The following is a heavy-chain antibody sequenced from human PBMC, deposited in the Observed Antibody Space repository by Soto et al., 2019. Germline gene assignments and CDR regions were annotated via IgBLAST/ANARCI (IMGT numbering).Heavy chain of an antibody. CDR3: ARHGDSSYYFDY. Sequence: QVQLQESGPGLVKPSQTLSLTCTVSGGSISSGGYYWSWIRQHPGKGLEWIGYIYYSGSTHYNPSLKSRVTISGDTSNNQFSLKLSYVTAADTAVYYFARHGDSSYYFDYWGQGTLVTVSS. D-gene: IGHD4-17*01. CDR2: IYYSGST. V-gene: IGHV4-31*03. J-gene: IGHJ4*02. CDR1: GGSISSGGYY.